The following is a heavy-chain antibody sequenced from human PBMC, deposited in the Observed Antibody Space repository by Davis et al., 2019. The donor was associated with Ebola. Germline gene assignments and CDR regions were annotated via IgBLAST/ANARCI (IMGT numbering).Heavy chain of an antibody. Sequence: PSETLSLTCAVYGGSFSGYYWSWIRQPPGKGLEWIGEINHSGSTNYNPSLKSRVTISVDKSKNQFSLKLSSVTAADTAVYYCASGRIIDYWGQGTLVTVSS. CDR2: INHSGST. D-gene: IGHD3-16*01. J-gene: IGHJ4*02. CDR3: ASGRIIDY. CDR1: GGSFSGYY. V-gene: IGHV4-34*01.